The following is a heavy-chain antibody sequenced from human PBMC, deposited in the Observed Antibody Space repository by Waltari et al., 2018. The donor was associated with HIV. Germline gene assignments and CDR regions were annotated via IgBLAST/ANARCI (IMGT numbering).Heavy chain of an antibody. CDR1: GYTFISYG. CDR3: ARDNGYSGPGA. CDR2: TSAYNGNT. D-gene: IGHD5-12*01. V-gene: IGHV1-18*01. J-gene: IGHJ4*02. Sequence: QVQMVQSGAEVKKPGASVTDSCKASGYTFISYGISWVRQAPGPGLEWMGWTSAYNGNTNYAQNLQGRVTMTTDTSTTTAYMELRSLRSDDTAVYYCARDNGYSGPGAWGQGTLVTVSS.